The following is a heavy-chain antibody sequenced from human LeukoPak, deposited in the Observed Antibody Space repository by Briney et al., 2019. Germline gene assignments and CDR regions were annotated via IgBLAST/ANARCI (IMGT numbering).Heavy chain of an antibody. D-gene: IGHD5-12*01. CDR2: ISYDGSNK. J-gene: IGHJ4*02. CDR1: GFTFSSYA. Sequence: GGSLRLSCAASGFTFSSYAMHWVRQAPGKGLEWVAVISYDGSNKYYADSVKGRFTISRDNSKNRLYLQMNSLRAEDTAVYYCASRYSGYDYGFDYWGQGTLVTVSS. V-gene: IGHV3-30*04. CDR3: ASRYSGYDYGFDY.